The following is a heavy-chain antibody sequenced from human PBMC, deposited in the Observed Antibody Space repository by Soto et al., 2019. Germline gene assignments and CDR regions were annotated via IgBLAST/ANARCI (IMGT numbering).Heavy chain of an antibody. D-gene: IGHD2-15*01. CDR2: ISGYNGDT. J-gene: IGHJ4*02. Sequence: ASVKVSCKASGYTFTRHGISWVRQAPGQGLEWMGWISGYNGDTKYAPKFQGRVTMTKDTSTSTAYMELRSLTSDDTAVYYCARDSATPLDYWGQGTLVTVSS. CDR3: ARDSATPLDY. V-gene: IGHV1-18*04. CDR1: GYTFTRHG.